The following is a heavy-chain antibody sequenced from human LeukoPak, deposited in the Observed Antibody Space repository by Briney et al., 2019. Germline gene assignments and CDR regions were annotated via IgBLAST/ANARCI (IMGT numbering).Heavy chain of an antibody. D-gene: IGHD4-17*01. CDR2: IDYSGTS. V-gene: IGHV4-59*02. CDR3: ARQDYGDYPPGY. Sequence: SETLSLTCMDPLGSVSGYFWNWIPPPPGKGLEWIGYIDYSGTSNYNPSLQSRVTISVDTSKNQVSLKLSSVTAADMSVYYCARQDYGDYPPGYWGQGTLVTVSS. CDR1: LGSVSGYF. J-gene: IGHJ4*02.